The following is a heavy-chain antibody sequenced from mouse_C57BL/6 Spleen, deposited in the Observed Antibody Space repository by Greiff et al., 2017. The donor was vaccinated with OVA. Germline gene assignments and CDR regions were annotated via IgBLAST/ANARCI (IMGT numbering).Heavy chain of an antibody. V-gene: IGHV2-9*01. CDR2: IWGGGST. J-gene: IGHJ2*01. CDR3: AKHQGIYDGYYLYYFDY. CDR1: GFSLTSYG. Sequence: VKVVESGPGLVAPSQSLSITCTVSGFSLTSYGVDWVRQPPGKGLEWLGVIWGGGSTNYNSALMSRLSISKDNSKSQVFLKMNSLQTDDTAMYYCAKHQGIYDGYYLYYFDYWGQGTTLTVSS. D-gene: IGHD2-3*01.